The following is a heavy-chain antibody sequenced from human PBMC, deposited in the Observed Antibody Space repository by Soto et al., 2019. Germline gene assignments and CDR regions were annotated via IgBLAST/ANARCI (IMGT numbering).Heavy chain of an antibody. Sequence: GGSLRLSCSASGFTFRNYAMHWVRQAPGKGLEYVSCISSGGSSTYYADSVKGRFTISRDNSKNTLYLQMNSLGDEDTAVYYCARDKDSSSWYLVDYWGQGTLVTVSS. CDR2: ISSGGSST. D-gene: IGHD6-13*01. CDR3: ARDKDSSSWYLVDY. V-gene: IGHV3-64*04. J-gene: IGHJ4*02. CDR1: GFTFRNYA.